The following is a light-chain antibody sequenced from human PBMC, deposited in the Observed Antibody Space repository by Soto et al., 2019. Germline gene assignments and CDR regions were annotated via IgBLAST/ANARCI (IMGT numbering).Light chain of an antibody. CDR1: YSNIGSNF. CDR2: DNS. Sequence: QSVLTQPPSVSAAAGQKVTISCSGSYSNIGSNFVSWYQHFTGSAPRLLIYDNSQRPSGIPDRFSGSKSGSSATLGITGLQTGDEADYYCGTWDSSLSVVLFGGGTKLTVL. V-gene: IGLV1-51*01. J-gene: IGLJ2*01. CDR3: GTWDSSLSVVL.